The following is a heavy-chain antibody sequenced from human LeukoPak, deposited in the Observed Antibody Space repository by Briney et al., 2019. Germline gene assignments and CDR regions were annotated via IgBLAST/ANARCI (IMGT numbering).Heavy chain of an antibody. CDR1: GYTFTSYD. V-gene: IGHV1-69*04. Sequence: ASVKVSCKASGYTFTSYDINWVRQAPGQGLEWMGRIIPILGIANYAQKFQGRVTITADKSTSTAYMELSSLRSEDTAVYYCARDIVVVVAAPNWFDPWGQGTLVTVSS. D-gene: IGHD2-15*01. CDR2: IIPILGIA. CDR3: ARDIVVVVAAPNWFDP. J-gene: IGHJ5*02.